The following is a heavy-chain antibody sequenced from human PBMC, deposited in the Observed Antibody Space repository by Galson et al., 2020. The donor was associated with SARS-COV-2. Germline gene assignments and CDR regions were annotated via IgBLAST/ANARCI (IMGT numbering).Heavy chain of an antibody. J-gene: IGHJ4*02. Sequence: SQTLSLTCSISGDSVSSNTAAWQWIRQSPSRGLEWLGRTYYRSAWSSDYAVSVRGRLIINADTFKNEFSLQLKSVTPEDTAVYYCARRGGGSGGSFDYWGQGILVTVSS. D-gene: IGHD3-10*01. CDR2: TYYRSAWSS. V-gene: IGHV6-1*01. CDR3: ARRGGGSGGSFDY. CDR1: GDSVSSNTAA.